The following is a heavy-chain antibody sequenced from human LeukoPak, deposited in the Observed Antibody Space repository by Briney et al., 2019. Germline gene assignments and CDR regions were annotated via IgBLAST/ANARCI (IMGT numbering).Heavy chain of an antibody. D-gene: IGHD3-10*02. CDR2: ISSGGTYE. CDR3: ARDSTYYYDRGSSGPHYFDN. J-gene: IGHJ4*02. CDR1: GFTFSNYA. Sequence: GKSLRLSCAASGFTFSNYAMHWVRQAPGKGLEWVSLISSGGTYEYYADSVKGRFTISRDNSKNTLYLQLNSLRAEDTAVYYGARDSTYYYDRGSSGPHYFDNWGQGPLVTVSS. V-gene: IGHV3-30*01.